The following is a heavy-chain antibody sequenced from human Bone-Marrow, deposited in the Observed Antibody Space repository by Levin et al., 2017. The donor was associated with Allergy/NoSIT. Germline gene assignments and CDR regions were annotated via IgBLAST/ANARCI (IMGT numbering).Heavy chain of an antibody. Sequence: ASVKVSCKVSGHTLSDLFIHWVRQAPGKGLEWMGGSNPEDGETGYPQIFQGRVTVSEDTSKDTAYLELSSLRSEDTAVYYCAVLALRGGFYFDVWGQGTLVTVSS. CDR2: SNPEDGET. CDR3: AVLALRGGFYFDV. V-gene: IGHV1-24*01. J-gene: IGHJ4*02. CDR1: GHTLSDLF. D-gene: IGHD3-16*01.